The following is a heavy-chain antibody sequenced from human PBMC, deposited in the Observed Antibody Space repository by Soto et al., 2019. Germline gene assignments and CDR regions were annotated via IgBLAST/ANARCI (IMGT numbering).Heavy chain of an antibody. V-gene: IGHV3-33*06. CDR1: GFTFSSYG. J-gene: IGHJ6*02. Sequence: PGGSLRLSCAASGFTFSSYGMHWVRQAPGKGLEWVAVIWYDGSNKYYADSVKGRFTISRDNSKNTLYLQMNSLRAEDTAVYYYAKGAAAGNFPYYYYYGMDVWGQGTTVTVAS. CDR3: AKGAAAGNFPYYYYYGMDV. CDR2: IWYDGSNK. D-gene: IGHD6-13*01.